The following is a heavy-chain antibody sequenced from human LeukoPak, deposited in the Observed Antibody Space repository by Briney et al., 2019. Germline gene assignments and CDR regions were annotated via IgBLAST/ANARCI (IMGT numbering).Heavy chain of an antibody. Sequence: GGSLRLSCAASGFTFSSYWMSWVRQAPGKGLEWVANIKQDGSEKYYVDSVKGRFTISRDNAKNSLYLQMNSLRAEDTAVYYCARGTLITMIVEQDYWGQGTLVTVSS. V-gene: IGHV3-7*01. CDR1: GFTFSSYW. CDR2: IKQDGSEK. CDR3: ARGTLITMIVEQDY. D-gene: IGHD3-22*01. J-gene: IGHJ4*02.